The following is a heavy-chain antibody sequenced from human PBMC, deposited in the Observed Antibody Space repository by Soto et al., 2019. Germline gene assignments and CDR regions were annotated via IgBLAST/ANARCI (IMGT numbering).Heavy chain of an antibody. J-gene: IGHJ5*02. CDR3: ARERLAVAGKGGWFDP. D-gene: IGHD6-19*01. CDR1: GASIISSSYY. Sequence: ETLSLTCTVSGASIISSSYYWGWIRQPPGKGLEWLGSINYSGSTYYNPSLKSRVTISADTSKNQFSLKLRSVTAADTAVYYCARERLAVAGKGGWFDPWGQETLVTVSS. V-gene: IGHV4-39*02. CDR2: INYSGST.